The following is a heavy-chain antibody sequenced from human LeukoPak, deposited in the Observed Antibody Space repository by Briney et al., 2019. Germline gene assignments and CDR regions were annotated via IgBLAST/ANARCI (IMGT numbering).Heavy chain of an antibody. V-gene: IGHV1-46*01. CDR3: ARGVAGGYYFDY. Sequence: ASVKVSCKASGYTFSTYYFHWVRQAPGQGLEWMGIINPSGDSTSYAQKLQGRVTMTRDMSTSTVYMELSSLRAEDTAVYYCARGVAGGYYFDYWGQGTLVTVSS. CDR1: GYTFSTYY. J-gene: IGHJ4*02. D-gene: IGHD6-19*01. CDR2: INPSGDST.